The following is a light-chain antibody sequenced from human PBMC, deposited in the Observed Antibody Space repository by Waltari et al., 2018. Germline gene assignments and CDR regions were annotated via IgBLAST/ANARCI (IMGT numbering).Light chain of an antibody. J-gene: IGLJ2*01. V-gene: IGLV2-11*01. Sequence: QSALTQPRSVSGSPGQSVTISCTGTSSDVGGYDFVSWYHQYPGKAPKLIIYDVNKRPPGVPDRFSGSKSGNTASLTISGLLNEDEADYYCCSYAGADTSVIFGGGTTLTVL. CDR2: DVN. CDR3: CSYAGADTSVI. CDR1: SSDVGGYDF.